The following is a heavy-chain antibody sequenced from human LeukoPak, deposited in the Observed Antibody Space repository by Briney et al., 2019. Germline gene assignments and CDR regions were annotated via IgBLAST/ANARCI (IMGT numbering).Heavy chain of an antibody. Sequence: SETLSLTCAVYGGSFSGYYWSWIRQPPGKGLEWIGEINHSGSTNYNPSLKSRVTISVDTSKNQFSLKLSSVTAADTAVYYCARGSLYIVVVPAASPFDYWGQGTLVTVSS. CDR3: ARGSLYIVVVPAASPFDY. J-gene: IGHJ4*02. V-gene: IGHV4-34*01. CDR1: GGSFSGYY. CDR2: INHSGST. D-gene: IGHD2-2*01.